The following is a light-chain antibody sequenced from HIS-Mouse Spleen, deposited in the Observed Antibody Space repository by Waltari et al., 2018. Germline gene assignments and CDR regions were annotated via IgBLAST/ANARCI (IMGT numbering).Light chain of an antibody. J-gene: IGLJ3*02. CDR3: CSCAGSSTLV. CDR1: SSDVGSYNL. CDR2: EGS. V-gene: IGLV2-23*01. Sequence: QSALTQPASVSGSPGQSITISCTGTSSDVGSYNLFSWYQQHPGKAPKLMIYEGSKRASGVSNRFAGSKSGNTASLTISGLQAEDEADYYCCSCAGSSTLVFGGGTKLAVL.